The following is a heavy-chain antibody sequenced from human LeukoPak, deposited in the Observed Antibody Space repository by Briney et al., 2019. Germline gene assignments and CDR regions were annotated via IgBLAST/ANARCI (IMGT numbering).Heavy chain of an antibody. V-gene: IGHV3-15*04. D-gene: IGHD3-3*01. J-gene: IGHJ4*02. CDR3: VRSSLRFLEWLLSWDY. CDR1: GFSFSNAW. CDR2: IETKTDGETT. Sequence: PGGSLRLSCAASGFSFSNAWMNWVRQAPGKGLEWVGRIETKTDGETTHYAAPVKGRFIISRDDSKNTLYLQTNSLRAEDTAVYYCVRSSLRFLEWLLSWDYWGQGTLVTVSS.